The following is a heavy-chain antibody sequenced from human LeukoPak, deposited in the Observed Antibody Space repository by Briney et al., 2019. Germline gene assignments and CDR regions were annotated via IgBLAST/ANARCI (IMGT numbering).Heavy chain of an antibody. D-gene: IGHD1-1*01. CDR1: GFTFSSYA. J-gene: IGHJ6*02. CDR2: ISYDGSNK. Sequence: GGSLRLSCAASGFTFSSYAMHWVRQAPGKGLEWWAVISYDGSNKYYADSVKGRFTISRDNSKNTLYLQMNSLRAEDTAVYYCARDMKYNYYYYGMDVWGQGTTVTVSS. V-gene: IGHV3-30*04. CDR3: ARDMKYNYYYYGMDV.